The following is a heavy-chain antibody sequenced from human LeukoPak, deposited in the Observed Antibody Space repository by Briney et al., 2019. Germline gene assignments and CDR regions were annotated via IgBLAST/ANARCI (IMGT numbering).Heavy chain of an antibody. V-gene: IGHV4-34*01. CDR3: AREAPSWGYLY. CDR1: GGSFSGYY. Sequence: SETLSLTCAVYGGSFSGYYWSWIRQPPGKGLEWIGYIYNSGSTFYNPSLKSRTTLSIDTSTNQFSLRLDSVTAADTAVYYCAREAPSWGYLYWGQGTLVTVSS. J-gene: IGHJ4*02. D-gene: IGHD5-18*01. CDR2: IYNSGST.